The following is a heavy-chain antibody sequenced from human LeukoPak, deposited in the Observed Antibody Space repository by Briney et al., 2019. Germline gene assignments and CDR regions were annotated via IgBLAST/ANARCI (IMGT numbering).Heavy chain of an antibody. CDR1: GGTFSSYA. D-gene: IGHD3-22*01. CDR2: IIPIFGTA. CDR3: ARDGDYYDSSGTRTQH. V-gene: IGHV1-69*05. Sequence: SVKVSCKASGGTFSSYAISWVRQAPGQGLEWMGRIIPIFGTADYAQKFQGRVTITTDESTSTAYMELSSLRSEDTAVYYCARDGDYYDSSGTRTQHWGQGTLVTVSS. J-gene: IGHJ1*01.